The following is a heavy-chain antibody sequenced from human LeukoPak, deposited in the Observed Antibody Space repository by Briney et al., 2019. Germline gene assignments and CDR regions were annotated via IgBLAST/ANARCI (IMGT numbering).Heavy chain of an antibody. Sequence: PSQTLSLTCTVSGGSISSGDYYWSWIRQPPGKGLEWNGYIYYSGSTYYNPSLKSRVTISVDTSKYQFSLKLSSVTAADTAVYYCARRYYDILTGYYSFDYWGQGTLVTVSS. CDR3: ARRYYDILTGYYSFDY. CDR2: IYYSGST. J-gene: IGHJ4*02. V-gene: IGHV4-30-4*01. CDR1: GGSISSGDYY. D-gene: IGHD3-9*01.